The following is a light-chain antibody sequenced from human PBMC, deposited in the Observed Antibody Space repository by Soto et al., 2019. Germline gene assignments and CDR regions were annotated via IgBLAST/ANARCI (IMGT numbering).Light chain of an antibody. CDR1: GATSD. CDR2: DNK. CDR3: QSFDSSLSALYV. V-gene: IGLV1-40*01. J-gene: IGLJ1*01. Sequence: VLTQPPSVSGAPGQRVTISCIGATSDVHWYQHLPGAAPKLLIYDNKNRPSGVPDRFSGSRSGTSASLAITGLQAEDEADYYCQSFDSSLSALYVFGTGTKVTVL.